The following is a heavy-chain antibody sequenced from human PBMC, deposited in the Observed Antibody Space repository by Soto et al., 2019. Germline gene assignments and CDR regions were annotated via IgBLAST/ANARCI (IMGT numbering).Heavy chain of an antibody. CDR2: IYSGGYT. D-gene: IGHD3-10*01. V-gene: IGHV3-53*01. CDR1: GFTVSNNY. Sequence: EVQLVESGGGLIQPGGSLRLSCAVSGFTVSNNYMSWVRQAPGKGLEGVSVIYSGGYTAYGDSVKGRFTISRDNSKNTLYNKRKGRGADDRAVFYWAPARGGGGYWGQGTLVTVSS. J-gene: IGHJ4*02. CDR3: APARGGGGY.